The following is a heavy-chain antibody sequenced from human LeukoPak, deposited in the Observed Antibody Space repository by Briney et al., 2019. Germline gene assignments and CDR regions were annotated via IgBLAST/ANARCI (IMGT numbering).Heavy chain of an antibody. CDR2: IAGGSNSI. V-gene: IGHV3-48*01. J-gene: IGHJ6*02. Sequence: GGSLRLSCAASGFTFNDYGMSWVRQAPGKGLEWVSYIAGGSNSIYYAGSVKGRFTISRDNAENSLYLQMNSLRAEDTAVYYCARDVGCGYFYYYGMDVWGQGTTVTVSS. CDR1: GFTFNDYG. CDR3: ARDVGCGYFYYYGMDV. D-gene: IGHD2-21*01.